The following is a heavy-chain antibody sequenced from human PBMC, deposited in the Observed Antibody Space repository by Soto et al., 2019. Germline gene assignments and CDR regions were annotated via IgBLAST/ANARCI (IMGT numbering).Heavy chain of an antibody. Sequence: QLQLQESGPGLVKPSETLSLTCTVSGGFINSATHYWGWIRQPPGRGLEWIGSIFYTGSTYYNPSLKSRVSMSVDTSKNLFSLNLMSVTAADTALYYCTSLDTGPNNIGTAFDSWGQGTQITVSS. CDR2: IFYTGST. CDR1: GGFINSATHY. CDR3: TSLDTGPNNIGTAFDS. J-gene: IGHJ4*02. D-gene: IGHD5-18*01. V-gene: IGHV4-39*02.